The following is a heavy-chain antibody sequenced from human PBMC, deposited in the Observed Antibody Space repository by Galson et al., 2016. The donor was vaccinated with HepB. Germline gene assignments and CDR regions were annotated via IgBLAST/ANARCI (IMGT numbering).Heavy chain of an antibody. CDR2: LNPSGSST. CDR3: AKWGTNWYTGMDV. D-gene: IGHD1-14*01. CDR1: GFTFKNFP. Sequence: SLRLSCAASGFTFKNFPMSWVRQVPGKGLDWVSALNPSGSSTHYGDSVKGRFTVSRDNSRNLLFLEMKSLRVEDTAIYFCAKWGTNWYTGMDVWGQGTTATVSS. V-gene: IGHV3-23*01. J-gene: IGHJ6*02.